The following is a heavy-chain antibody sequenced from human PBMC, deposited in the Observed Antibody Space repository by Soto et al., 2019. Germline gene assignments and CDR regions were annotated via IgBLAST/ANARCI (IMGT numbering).Heavy chain of an antibody. CDR1: GFAFSSYG. J-gene: IGHJ4*02. D-gene: IGHD5-18*01. CDR3: VSDRGYGHASVPYS. V-gene: IGHV3-30*03. CDR2: ISYDGSLQ. Sequence: QAQLVESGGGVVQPGRSLRLSCAASGFAFSSYGMHWVRQAPGTGLEWVAVISYDGSLQHYADSVKGRFTISRDNAKNMLILQMSRRRAEDTAVYYCVSDRGYGHASVPYSWGQGTLVSASA.